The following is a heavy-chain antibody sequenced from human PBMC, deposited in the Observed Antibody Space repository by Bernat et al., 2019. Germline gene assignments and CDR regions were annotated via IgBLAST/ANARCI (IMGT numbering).Heavy chain of an antibody. CDR3: AVRYYDVWSGYPNLDY. CDR1: GGSFSGYY. CDR2: INHSGST. V-gene: IGHV4-34*01. Sequence: QVQLQQWGAGLLKPSETLSLTCAVYGGSFSGYYWSWIRQPPGKGLEWIGEINHSGSTNYNPSLKSRVTISVDTSKNQFSLKLSSVTAADTAVYYCAVRYYDVWSGYPNLDYWGQGTLVTVSS. D-gene: IGHD3-3*01. J-gene: IGHJ4*02.